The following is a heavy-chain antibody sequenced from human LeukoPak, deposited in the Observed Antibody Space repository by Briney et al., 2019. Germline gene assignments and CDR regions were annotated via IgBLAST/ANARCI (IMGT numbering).Heavy chain of an antibody. Sequence: ASVKVSCKASGYTFTSYDINWVRQATGQGLEWMGWMNPNSGNTGYAQKFQGRVTMTRNTSISTAYMELSSLRSEDTAVYYCARASREKRDMITFGGVIVPSRYYFDYWGQGTLVTVSS. V-gene: IGHV1-8*01. CDR2: MNPNSGNT. J-gene: IGHJ4*02. CDR3: ARASREKRDMITFGGVIVPSRYYFDY. D-gene: IGHD3-16*02. CDR1: GYTFTSYD.